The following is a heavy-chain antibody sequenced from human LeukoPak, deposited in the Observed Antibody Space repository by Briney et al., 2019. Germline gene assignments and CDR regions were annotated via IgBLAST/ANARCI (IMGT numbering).Heavy chain of an antibody. J-gene: IGHJ2*01. Sequence: GGSLRLSCAASGFTFSSYWMSWVRQAPGKGLEWVANIKQDGSEKYYVDSVKGRFTISRDNAKNSLYLQMNSLRAEDTAVYYCARGDGYNPYWYFDLWGRGTLVTVSS. CDR3: ARGDGYNPYWYFDL. V-gene: IGHV3-7*01. CDR1: GFTFSSYW. CDR2: IKQDGSEK. D-gene: IGHD5-24*01.